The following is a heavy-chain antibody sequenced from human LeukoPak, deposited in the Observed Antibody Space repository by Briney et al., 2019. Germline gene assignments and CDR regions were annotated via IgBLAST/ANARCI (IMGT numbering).Heavy chain of an antibody. J-gene: IGHJ5*02. CDR3: ARTYCGGDCYSGDPTPNWFDP. CDR2: IIPIFGTA. CDR1: GGTFSSYA. V-gene: IGHV1-69*05. Sequence: SVKVSCKASGGTFSSYAISWVRQAPGQGPEWMGGIIPIFGTANYAQKFQGRVTITTDESTSTAYMELSSLRSEDTAVYYCARTYCGGDCYSGDPTPNWFDPWGQGTLVTVSS. D-gene: IGHD2-21*02.